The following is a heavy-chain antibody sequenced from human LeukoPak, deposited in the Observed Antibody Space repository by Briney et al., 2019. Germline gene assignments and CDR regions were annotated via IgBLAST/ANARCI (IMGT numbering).Heavy chain of an antibody. J-gene: IGHJ4*02. CDR2: IYYSGST. CDR1: GGSISSGDYY. CDR3: ARDMPEGIQLWPGRLDY. Sequence: SETLSLTCTVSGGSISSGDYYWSWIRQPPGKGLEWIGYIYYSGSTYYNPSLKSRVTISVDTSKNQFSLKLSSVTAADTAVYYCARDMPEGIQLWPGRLDYWGQGTLVTVSS. D-gene: IGHD5-18*01. V-gene: IGHV4-30-4*01.